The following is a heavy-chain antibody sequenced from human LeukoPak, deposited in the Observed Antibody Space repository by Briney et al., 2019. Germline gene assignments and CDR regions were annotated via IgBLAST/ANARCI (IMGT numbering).Heavy chain of an antibody. CDR1: GFTFSDYY. CDR3: ARDRYSGSYPLDV. CDR2: ISSSGSDI. J-gene: IGHJ6*04. V-gene: IGHV3-11*04. Sequence: PGGSLRLSCAASGFTFSDYYMSWIRQAPGKGLEWVSYISSSGSDIFYADSVKGRFTISRDNAKDSLYLQMNNLRAEDTAVYYCARDRYSGSYPLDVWGKGTTVTVSS. D-gene: IGHD1-26*01.